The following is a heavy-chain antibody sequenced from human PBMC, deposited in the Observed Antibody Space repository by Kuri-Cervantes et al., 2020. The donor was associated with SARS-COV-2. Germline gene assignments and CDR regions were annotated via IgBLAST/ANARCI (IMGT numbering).Heavy chain of an antibody. V-gene: IGHV1-18*01. Sequence: ASVKVSCKASGYTFTSYGISWVRQAPGQGLEWMGWISAYNGNTNYAQKLQGRVTMTTDTSTSTAYMELRSLRSEDTAVYYCARDMPNRVSIFGVPKRERTFDYWGQGVLVTVSS. D-gene: IGHD3-3*01. CDR1: GYTFTSYG. J-gene: IGHJ4*02. CDR3: ARDMPNRVSIFGVPKRERTFDY. CDR2: ISAYNGNT.